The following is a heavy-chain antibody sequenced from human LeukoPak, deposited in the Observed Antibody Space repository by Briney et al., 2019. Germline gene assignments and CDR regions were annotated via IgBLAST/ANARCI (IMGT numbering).Heavy chain of an antibody. CDR2: ISGSGGST. CDR3: ARTGSALGSYPGS. D-gene: IGHD1-26*01. J-gene: IGHJ5*02. V-gene: IGHV3-23*01. Sequence: GGSLRLSCAASGFTFSSYAMSWVRQAPGKGLEWVSAISGSGGSTYYADSVKGRFTISRDNSKNTLYLQMNSLRAEDTAVYYCARTGSALGSYPGSWGQGTLVTVSS. CDR1: GFTFSSYA.